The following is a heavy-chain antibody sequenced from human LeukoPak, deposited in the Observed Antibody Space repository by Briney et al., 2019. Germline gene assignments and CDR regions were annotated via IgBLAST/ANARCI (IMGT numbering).Heavy chain of an antibody. CDR1: GFTFSSYA. J-gene: IGHJ6*02. V-gene: IGHV3-23*01. CDR3: AKSVVVADLYYYYGMDV. Sequence: QPGGSLRLSCAASGFTFSSYAMSWVRQAPGKGLEWVSAISGSGGSTYYADSVKGRFTISRDNSKNTLYLQMSSLRAEDTAVYYCAKSVVVADLYYYYGMDVWGQGTTVTVSS. CDR2: ISGSGGST. D-gene: IGHD2-15*01.